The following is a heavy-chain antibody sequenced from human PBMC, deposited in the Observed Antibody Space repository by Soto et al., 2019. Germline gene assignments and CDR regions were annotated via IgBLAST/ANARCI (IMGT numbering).Heavy chain of an antibody. V-gene: IGHV1-69*01. D-gene: IGHD2-2*01. CDR3: ARDDCSSTSCYDDYYYYYGMDV. CDR1: GGTFSSYA. CDR2: FIPIFGTE. J-gene: IGHJ6*02. Sequence: QVQLVQSGAEVKKPGSSVKVSCKASGGTFSSYAISWVRQAPGQGLEWMGGFIPIFGTENYAQKLKGRVPITADESPSTAYMELSSLRSEDTAVYYCARDDCSSTSCYDDYYYYYGMDVWGQGTTVTVSS.